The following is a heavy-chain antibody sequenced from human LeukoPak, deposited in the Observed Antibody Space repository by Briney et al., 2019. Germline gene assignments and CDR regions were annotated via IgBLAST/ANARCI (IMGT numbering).Heavy chain of an antibody. CDR2: IYFSGST. J-gene: IGHJ4*02. V-gene: IGHV4-59*08. CDR3: ARRCSSASCSFDQ. CDR1: GGSISSFY. Sequence: SETLSLTCTVSGGSISSFYWSWIRQPPGKGLEWIGHIYFSGSTNYNPSLKSRVTISVDTSKNQFSLRLSSVTAADTAVYYCARRCSSASCSFDQWGQGTLVTVSS. D-gene: IGHD2-2*01.